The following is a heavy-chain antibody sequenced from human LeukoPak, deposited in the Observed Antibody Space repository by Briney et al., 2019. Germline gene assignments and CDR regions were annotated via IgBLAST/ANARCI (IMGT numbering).Heavy chain of an antibody. D-gene: IGHD4-17*01. V-gene: IGHV3-23*01. CDR1: GFTFNNYA. CDR3: AKDLYGDYDFDC. Sequence: TGASLTLSCAASGFTFNNYAMNWLRQAQGQGLEWVSVITSSGSTYYADSVKGRFTISRDNSKNTLYLQMNSLRAEDTAIYYCAKDLYGDYDFDCWGRGTLVTVSS. J-gene: IGHJ4*02. CDR2: ITSSGST.